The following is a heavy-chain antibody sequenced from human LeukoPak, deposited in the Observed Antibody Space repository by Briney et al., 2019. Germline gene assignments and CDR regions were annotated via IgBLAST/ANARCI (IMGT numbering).Heavy chain of an antibody. D-gene: IGHD3-9*01. CDR2: IYWNGASA. CDR1: GFTFDDYG. J-gene: IGHJ4*02. CDR3: AGVRYFDWLGPFDY. Sequence: GGSLRLSCAASGFTFDDYGMSWVRQAPGQGLEWVSGIYWNGASAGYGDSVKGRFTISRDNTKNSLYLQMNSLRAEDTAVYYCAGVRYFDWLGPFDYWGQGTLVTVSS. V-gene: IGHV3-20*04.